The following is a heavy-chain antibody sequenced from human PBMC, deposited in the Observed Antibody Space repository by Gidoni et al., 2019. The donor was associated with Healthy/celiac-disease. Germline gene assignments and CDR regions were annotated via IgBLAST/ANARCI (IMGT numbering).Heavy chain of an antibody. V-gene: IGHV3-30*03. J-gene: IGHJ4*02. D-gene: IGHD3-16*02. CDR3: ATEITFGGVIADQY. Sequence: QVQLVESGGGVVQPGRSLRLSCAAPGFTFSSYGMHWVRQAPGKGLEWVAVISYDGSNKYYADSVKGRFTISRDNSKNTLYLQMNSLRAEDTAVYYCATEITFGGVIADQYWGQGTLVTVSS. CDR1: GFTFSSYG. CDR2: ISYDGSNK.